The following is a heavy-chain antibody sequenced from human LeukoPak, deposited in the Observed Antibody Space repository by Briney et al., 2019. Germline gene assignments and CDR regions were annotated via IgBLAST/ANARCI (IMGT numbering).Heavy chain of an antibody. CDR2: IYYSRST. Sequence: SETLSLTCTVSGGSISSYYWNWIRQSPGKGLEWIGYIYYSRSTYYNPSLKSRVTISVDTSKNQFSLKLSSVTAADTAVYYCASSLGSGSHFDWGQGTLVTVSS. J-gene: IGHJ4*02. V-gene: IGHV4-59*08. CDR3: ASSLGSGSHFD. D-gene: IGHD1-26*01. CDR1: GGSISSYY.